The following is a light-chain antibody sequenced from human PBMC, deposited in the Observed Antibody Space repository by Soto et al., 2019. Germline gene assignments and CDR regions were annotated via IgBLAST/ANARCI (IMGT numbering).Light chain of an antibody. CDR2: DAS. J-gene: IGKJ1*01. Sequence: EIVLTQSPATLSLSPGERATLSCRASQSVSSYLAWYQQKPGQAPRLLIYDASNRATGIPARFSGSGSGTDFTLTISSLEPEDFAVYYCQQYYNWPITFGQGTKVDIK. CDR3: QQYYNWPIT. V-gene: IGKV3-11*01. CDR1: QSVSSY.